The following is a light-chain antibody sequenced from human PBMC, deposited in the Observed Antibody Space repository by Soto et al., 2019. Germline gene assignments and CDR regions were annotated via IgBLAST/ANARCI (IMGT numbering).Light chain of an antibody. V-gene: IGLV2-18*02. CDR2: EVN. CDR3: SSFTTSDTYV. CDR1: SSDIGSYNR. Sequence: QSALTQPPSVSGSPGQSVTISCTGTSSDIGSYNRVSWYQQPPGAAPKLMICEVNNRPSGVPERFSGSKSGNTASLTIFGLQAEEEADYYCSSFTTSDTYVFGTGTKVTVL. J-gene: IGLJ1*01.